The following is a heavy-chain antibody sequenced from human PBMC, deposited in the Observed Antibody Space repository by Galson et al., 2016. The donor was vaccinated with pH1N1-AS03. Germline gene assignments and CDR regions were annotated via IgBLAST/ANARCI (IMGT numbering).Heavy chain of an antibody. Sequence: SLRLSCAASGFTLSRYAMHWVRQAPGKGLEWVALISSEVSNENFADSVRGRFTISRDNSKNTLHLQMNSLRPEDTAVYYCAKGGRYYDSLIDYWGQGTLVTVSS. CDR1: GFTLSRYA. J-gene: IGHJ4*02. V-gene: IGHV3-30*01. CDR3: AKGGRYYDSLIDY. D-gene: IGHD3-22*01. CDR2: ISSEVSNE.